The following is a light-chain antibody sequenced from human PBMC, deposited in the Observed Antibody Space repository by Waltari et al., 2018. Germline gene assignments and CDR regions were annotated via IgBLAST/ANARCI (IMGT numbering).Light chain of an antibody. Sequence: DIQMTQSPSSLSASVGDSVTITCRASENINNYLNWYQKKPGKAPKLLIYKASTLQSGVPSRFSGSGSGTDYTFTISSLQSEDVATYYCQQGYDIPYSFGQGTKVEI. CDR2: KAS. V-gene: IGKV1-39*01. CDR1: ENINNY. J-gene: IGKJ2*03. CDR3: QQGYDIPYS.